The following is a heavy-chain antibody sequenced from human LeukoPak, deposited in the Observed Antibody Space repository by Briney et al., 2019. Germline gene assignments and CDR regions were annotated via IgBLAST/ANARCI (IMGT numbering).Heavy chain of an antibody. D-gene: IGHD2-21*02. V-gene: IGHV3-23*01. Sequence: GGSLRLSCEASGFSFSTVPMSWVRQVPGKGLECVSYIIASGDSAYYADSVRGRFTVSRDNSKNTLYLEMNNLRTDDTALYYCAKVRVTAASGEGYWGQGTLVIVSS. J-gene: IGHJ4*02. CDR2: IIASGDSA. CDR1: GFSFSTVP. CDR3: AKVRVTAASGEGY.